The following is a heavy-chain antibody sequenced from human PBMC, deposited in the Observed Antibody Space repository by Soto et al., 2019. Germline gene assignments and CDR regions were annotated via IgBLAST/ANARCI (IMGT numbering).Heavy chain of an antibody. CDR1: GGSIISSSYY. CDR3: ARRDGYTYGFDY. D-gene: IGHD5-12*01. J-gene: IGHJ4*02. CDR2: IYYSGST. V-gene: IGHV4-39*01. Sequence: SETLSLTCTVSGGSIISSSYYWGWIRQPPGKGLEWIGSIYYSGSTYYNPSLKSRVTISVDTSKNQFSLKLSSVTAADTAVYYCARRDGYTYGFDYWGQGTLVTVSS.